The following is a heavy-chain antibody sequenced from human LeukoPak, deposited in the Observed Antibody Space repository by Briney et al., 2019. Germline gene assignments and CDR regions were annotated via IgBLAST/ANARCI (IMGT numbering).Heavy chain of an antibody. J-gene: IGHJ5*02. CDR2: IIPIFGTA. CDR1: GGTFSSYA. D-gene: IGHD6-13*01. Sequence: ASVTVSCKASGGTFSSYAISWVRQAPGQGLEWMGGIIPIFGTANYAQKFQGRVTITADESTSTAYMELSSLRSEDTAVYYCARDRGIAAAGVNWFDPWGQGTLVTVSS. CDR3: ARDRGIAAAGVNWFDP. V-gene: IGHV1-69*13.